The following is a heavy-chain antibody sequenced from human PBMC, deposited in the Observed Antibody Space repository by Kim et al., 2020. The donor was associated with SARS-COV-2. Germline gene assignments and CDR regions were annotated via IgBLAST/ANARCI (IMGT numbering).Heavy chain of an antibody. D-gene: IGHD4-17*01. J-gene: IGHJ3*02. Sequence: GGSLRLSCAASGFTFSSYSMNWVRQAPGKGLEWVSSISSSSSYIYYADSVKGRFTISRDNAKNSLYLQMNSLRAEDTAVYYCARDTVMTTVTTDDAFDIWGQGTMVTVSS. V-gene: IGHV3-21*01. CDR2: ISSSSSYI. CDR3: ARDTVMTTVTTDDAFDI. CDR1: GFTFSSYS.